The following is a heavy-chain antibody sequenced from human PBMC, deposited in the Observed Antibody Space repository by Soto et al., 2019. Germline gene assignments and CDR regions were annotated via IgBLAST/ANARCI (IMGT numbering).Heavy chain of an antibody. CDR3: ARLEKGWYYDILTGTNGDLSDY. CDR2: IYYSGST. D-gene: IGHD3-9*01. J-gene: IGHJ4*02. Sequence: SETLSLTCTVSGGSISSSSYYWGWIRQPPGKGLEWIGSIYYSGSTYYNPSLKSRVTISVDTSKNQFSLKLSSVTAADTAVYYCARLEKGWYYDILTGTNGDLSDYWGQGTPVTVSS. V-gene: IGHV4-39*01. CDR1: GGSISSSSYY.